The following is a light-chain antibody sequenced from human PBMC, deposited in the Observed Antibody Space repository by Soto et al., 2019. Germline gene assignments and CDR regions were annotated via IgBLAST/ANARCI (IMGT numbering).Light chain of an antibody. CDR3: QQLNDYPLT. J-gene: IGKJ4*01. CDR2: SAS. Sequence: DIQLTQSPSFLSASVGDRVTITCRASQGVRSYLAWYQQRPGKAPNLLIYSASTLQSGVPSRFSGSGSGTEFTLTISSLQPEDFATYYCQQLNDYPLTFGGGTKVEIK. CDR1: QGVRSY. V-gene: IGKV1-9*01.